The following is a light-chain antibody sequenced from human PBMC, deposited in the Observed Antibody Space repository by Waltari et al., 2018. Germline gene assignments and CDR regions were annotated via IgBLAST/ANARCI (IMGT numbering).Light chain of an antibody. CDR3: QQSYSTPYT. Sequence: DIQMTQSPSSLSASLGDGVTITCRASQSIYTYLNLYQQKPGKAPKLLIYAASNSQSGVPSRFSGRGSETDFTLTISSLQPEDFATYYCQQSYSTPYTFGQGTNLDI. CDR2: AAS. J-gene: IGKJ2*01. V-gene: IGKV1-39*01. CDR1: QSIYTY.